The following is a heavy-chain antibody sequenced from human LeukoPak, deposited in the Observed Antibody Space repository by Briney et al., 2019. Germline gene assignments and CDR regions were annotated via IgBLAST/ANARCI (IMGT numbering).Heavy chain of an antibody. CDR1: GYSSTNYW. Sequence: GESLKISCKGSGYSSTNYWIGWVRQMPGKGLEWMGIIYLGDSDTRYSPSFQGQVTISADKSITTAYLQWSSLKASDTAIYYCARHPSYTSGWPLDYWGQGALVTVSS. CDR2: IYLGDSDT. D-gene: IGHD6-19*01. J-gene: IGHJ4*02. CDR3: ARHPSYTSGWPLDY. V-gene: IGHV5-51*01.